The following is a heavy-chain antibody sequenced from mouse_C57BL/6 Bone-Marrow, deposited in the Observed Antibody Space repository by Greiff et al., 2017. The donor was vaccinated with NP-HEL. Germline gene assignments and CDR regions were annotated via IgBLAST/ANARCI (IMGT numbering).Heavy chain of an antibody. CDR2: INYDGSST. CDR1: GFTFSDYY. CDR3: ARVGGYHWYFDV. Sequence: EVQVVESEGGLVQPGSSMKLSCTASGFTFSDYYMAWVRPVPEQGLEWVANINYDGSSTYYLDSLKSRFIISRDNAKNILYLQMSSLKSEDTATYYCARVGGYHWYFDVWGTGTTVTVSS. V-gene: IGHV5-16*01. D-gene: IGHD2-2*01. J-gene: IGHJ1*03.